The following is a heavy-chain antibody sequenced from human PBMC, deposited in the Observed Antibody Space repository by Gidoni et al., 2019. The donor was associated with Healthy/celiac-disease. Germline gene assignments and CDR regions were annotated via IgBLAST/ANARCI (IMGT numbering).Heavy chain of an antibody. J-gene: IGHJ4*02. D-gene: IGHD1-26*01. CDR1: GGSFSGYY. CDR3: ARHGSGSFFDY. Sequence: QVQLQQWGAGLLKPSETLSLTCAVYGGSFSGYYWSWIRQPPGKGLEWIGEINHSGSTNYNPSLKSRVTISVDTSKNQFSLKLSSVTAADTAVYYCARHGSGSFFDYWGQGTLVTVSS. CDR2: INHSGST. V-gene: IGHV4-34*01.